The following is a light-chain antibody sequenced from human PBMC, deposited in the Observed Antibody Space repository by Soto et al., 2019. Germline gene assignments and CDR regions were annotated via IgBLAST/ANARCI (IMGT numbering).Light chain of an antibody. V-gene: IGKV1-39*01. Sequence: DIQMTQSPASLSSSVGDRVTITCLARQNVAHFLNWYQQKPGKAPKLLIYATSSLHSGVPSRFSGSGFGTDFTLTISSLQTEDFATYYCQQNYSPPPITFGQGTRLEIK. CDR2: ATS. CDR1: QNVAHF. CDR3: QQNYSPPPIT. J-gene: IGKJ5*01.